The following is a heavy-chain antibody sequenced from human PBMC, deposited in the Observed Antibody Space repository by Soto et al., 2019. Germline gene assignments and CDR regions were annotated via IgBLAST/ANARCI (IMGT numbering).Heavy chain of an antibody. J-gene: IGHJ3*02. Sequence: SETLSLTCAVYGGSFSGYYWSWIRQPPGKGLEWIGEINHSGSTNYNPSLKSRVTISVDTSKNQFSLKLSSVTAADTAVYYCARGHDHDALDIWGQGTIVTVS. D-gene: IGHD3-3*01. CDR1: GGSFSGYY. V-gene: IGHV4-34*01. CDR2: INHSGST. CDR3: ARGHDHDALDI.